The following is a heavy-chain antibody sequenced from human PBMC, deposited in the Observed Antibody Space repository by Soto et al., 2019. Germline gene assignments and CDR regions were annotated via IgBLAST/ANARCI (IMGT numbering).Heavy chain of an antibody. CDR2: ISAYNGNT. J-gene: IGHJ4*02. Sequence: QVQLVQSGAEVKKPGASVKVSCKASGDTFTSYGISWVRQAPGQGLEWMGWISAYNGNTNYAQKLQGRVTMTTDTSTSPDYMELRSLRSDDTAVYYCARAHSPYSSSWSAYWGQGTLVTVSS. D-gene: IGHD6-13*01. CDR1: GDTFTSYG. V-gene: IGHV1-18*01. CDR3: ARAHSPYSSSWSAY.